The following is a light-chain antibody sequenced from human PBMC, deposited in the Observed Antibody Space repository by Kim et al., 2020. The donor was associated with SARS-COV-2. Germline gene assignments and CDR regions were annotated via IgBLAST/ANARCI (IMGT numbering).Light chain of an antibody. V-gene: IGLV3-21*04. CDR3: QVWDRTSDRV. Sequence: APGKSASFDGGGDNIGAKSVRWYQKKPGQAPVVVIYYDSGRPSGIPERFSGSNSGNTATLTISRVEAGDEADYYCQVWDRTSDRVFGGGTQLTVL. CDR2: YDS. CDR1: NIGAKS. J-gene: IGLJ3*02.